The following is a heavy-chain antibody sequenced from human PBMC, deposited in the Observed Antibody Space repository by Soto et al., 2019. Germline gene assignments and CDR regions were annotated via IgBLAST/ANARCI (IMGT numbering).Heavy chain of an antibody. Sequence: KGLEWVSAISGSGGSTYYADSVKGRFTISRDNSKNTLYLQMNSLRAEDTAAYYCAKDLFDFWSGYYNSPVPFHIWGEGTLVPVS. V-gene: IGHV3-23*01. D-gene: IGHD3-3*01. J-gene: IGHJ3*02. CDR3: AKDLFDFWSGYYNSPVPFHI. CDR2: ISGSGGST.